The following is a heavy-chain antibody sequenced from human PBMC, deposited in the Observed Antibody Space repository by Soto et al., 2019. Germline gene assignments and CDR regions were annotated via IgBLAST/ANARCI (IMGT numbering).Heavy chain of an antibody. J-gene: IGHJ4*02. V-gene: IGHV4-39*01. Sequence: SETLSLTCTVSGGSISSSSYYWGWIRQPPGKGLEWIGSIYYSGSTYYNPSLKSRVTISVDTSKNQFSLKLSSVTAADTAVYYCQIAAAGTFLDYWGQGTLVT. D-gene: IGHD6-13*01. CDR3: QIAAAGTFLDY. CDR2: IYYSGST. CDR1: GGSISSSSYY.